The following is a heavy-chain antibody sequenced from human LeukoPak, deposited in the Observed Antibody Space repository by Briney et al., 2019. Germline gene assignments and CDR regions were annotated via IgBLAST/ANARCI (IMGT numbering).Heavy chain of an antibody. J-gene: IGHJ4*02. CDR1: GYTFTSYA. D-gene: IGHD6-13*01. V-gene: IGHV1-3*01. CDR2: INAGNGNT. Sequence: ASVKVSCKGSGYTFTSYAMHWVRQAPGQRLEWMGWINAGNGNTKYSQKFQGRVTITRDTSASTAYMELSSLRSEDTAVYYCARDRWQQLVDYWGQGTLVTVSS. CDR3: ARDRWQQLVDY.